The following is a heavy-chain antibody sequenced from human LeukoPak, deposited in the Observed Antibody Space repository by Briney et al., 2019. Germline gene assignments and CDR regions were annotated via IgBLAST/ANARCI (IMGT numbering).Heavy chain of an antibody. J-gene: IGHJ3*02. CDR2: ISAYNGNT. D-gene: IGHD6-13*01. CDR1: GYTFTSYG. CDR3: ATHALQLGYVQLAYAFDI. Sequence: ASVKVSCKASGYTFTSYGISWVRQAPGQGLEWMGWISAYNGNTNYAQKLQGRVTMTTDTSTSTAYMELRSLRSDDTAVYYCATHALQLGYVQLAYAFDIWGQGTMVTVSS. V-gene: IGHV1-18*01.